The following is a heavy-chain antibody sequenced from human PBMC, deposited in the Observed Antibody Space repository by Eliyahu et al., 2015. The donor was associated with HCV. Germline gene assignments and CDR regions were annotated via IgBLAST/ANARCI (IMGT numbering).Heavy chain of an antibody. V-gene: IGHV3-30*18. CDR3: AKGGDSSGYYDYGMDV. D-gene: IGHD3-22*01. CDR1: GFTFSSYG. Sequence: QVQLVESGGGVVQPGRSLRLSCAASGFTFSSYGMHWVRQAPGKGLEWVAVISYDGSNKYYADSVKGRFTISRDNSKNTLYLQMNSLRAEDTAVYYCAKGGDSSGYYDYGMDVWGQGTTVTVSS. CDR2: ISYDGSNK. J-gene: IGHJ6*02.